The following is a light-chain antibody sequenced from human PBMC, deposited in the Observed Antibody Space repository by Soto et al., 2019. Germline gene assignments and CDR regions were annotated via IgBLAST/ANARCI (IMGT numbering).Light chain of an antibody. Sequence: QSALTQPASVSGSPGQSITISCTDTSSDVGDYNYVSWYQQHPGKAPKLMIYDVSNRPSGVSNRFSGSKSGNTASLTISGLQAEDEADYYCSSYTSSSTLVVFGTGTKVTVL. J-gene: IGLJ1*01. CDR2: DVS. CDR3: SSYTSSSTLVV. CDR1: SSDVGDYNY. V-gene: IGLV2-14*03.